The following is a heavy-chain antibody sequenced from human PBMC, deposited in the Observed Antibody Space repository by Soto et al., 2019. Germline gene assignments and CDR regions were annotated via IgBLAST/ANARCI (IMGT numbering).Heavy chain of an antibody. CDR2: ISAYNGNT. CDR3: ARDRTDSLTGYHYGMDV. V-gene: IGHV1-18*04. J-gene: IGHJ6*02. Sequence: QVQLVQSGAEVKKPGASVKVSCKASGYTFTSYGISWVRQAPGQGLEWMGWISAYNGNTNYAQKLQGRVTMTTDTSKSTAYMELRSLRSDDTAVYYCARDRTDSLTGYHYGMDVWGQGTTVTVSS. CDR1: GYTFTSYG. D-gene: IGHD3-9*01.